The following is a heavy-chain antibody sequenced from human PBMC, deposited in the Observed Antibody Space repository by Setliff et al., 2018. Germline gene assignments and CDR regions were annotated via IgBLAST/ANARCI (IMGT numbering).Heavy chain of an antibody. V-gene: IGHV4-34*01. CDR3: ARIKWFGETDCFDS. CDR1: GGSLRDSAIF. CDR2: IDHSGTT. Sequence: SETLSLTCTVSGGSLRDSAIFWSWIRQPPGNGLENIGEIDHSGTTSYNPSLKSRVTMSVDTSKNQFSLKLNSLTAADTAVYYCARIKWFGETDCFDSWGQGTLVTVSS. J-gene: IGHJ5*01. D-gene: IGHD3-10*01.